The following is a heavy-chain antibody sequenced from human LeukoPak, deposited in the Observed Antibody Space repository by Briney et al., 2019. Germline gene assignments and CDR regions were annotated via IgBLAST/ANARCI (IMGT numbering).Heavy chain of an antibody. D-gene: IGHD6-19*01. V-gene: IGHV3-23*01. CDR2: ISSGGGYT. J-gene: IGHJ4*02. Sequence: GGSLRLSCAASGFTFSSYAMSWVRQAPGKGLQWVSAISSGGGYTYYADSVKGRFTISRDNSKNTLYLQMNSLRAEDTAVYYCAKGASVAGLDYWGQGTLVTVSS. CDR1: GFTFSSYA. CDR3: AKGASVAGLDY.